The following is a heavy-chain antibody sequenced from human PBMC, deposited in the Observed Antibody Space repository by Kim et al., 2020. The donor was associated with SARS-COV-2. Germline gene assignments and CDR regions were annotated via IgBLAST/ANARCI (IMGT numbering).Heavy chain of an antibody. CDR3: ARVGYSSSSTDF. V-gene: IGHV3-7*01. CDR1: GFPFRNYW. Sequence: GGSLRLSCVASGFPFRNYWMSWVRQAPGKGLEWVANINQGGSVTYHVDSMKGRFTISRDNAKNSVYLQMNSLRVEDTVVYYCARVGYSSSSTDFWGQGTLVTVPS. CDR2: INQGGSVT. J-gene: IGHJ4*02. D-gene: IGHD6-13*01.